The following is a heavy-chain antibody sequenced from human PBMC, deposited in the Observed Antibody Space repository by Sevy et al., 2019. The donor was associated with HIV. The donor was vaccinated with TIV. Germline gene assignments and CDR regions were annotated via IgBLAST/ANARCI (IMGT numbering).Heavy chain of an antibody. CDR1: GFTFSSYG. CDR2: IWYDGSNK. CDR3: ARVGSAAAINYDFWSGYYEGDY. J-gene: IGHJ4*02. V-gene: IGHV3-33*01. Sequence: GGSLRLSCAASGFTFSSYGMHWVRQAPGKGLEWVAVIWYDGSNKYYADSVKGRFTIPRDNSKNTLYLQMNSLRAEDTAVYYCARVGSAAAINYDFWSGYYEGDYWGQGTLVTVSS. D-gene: IGHD3-3*01.